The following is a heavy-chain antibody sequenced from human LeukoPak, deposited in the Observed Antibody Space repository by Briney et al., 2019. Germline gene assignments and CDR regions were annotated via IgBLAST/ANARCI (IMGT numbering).Heavy chain of an antibody. CDR1: GGSMSSYY. V-gene: IGHV4-59*08. J-gene: IGHJ5*02. CDR3: ARLRRWFDP. CDR2: IYYSGIT. Sequence: SETLSLTCTVSGGSMSSYYWSWIRQSPGKGLEWIGYIYYSGITNYNPSLKSRVTISVATSKNQSSLKVTSVTAADTAVYYCARLRRWFDPWGQGTLVTVSS.